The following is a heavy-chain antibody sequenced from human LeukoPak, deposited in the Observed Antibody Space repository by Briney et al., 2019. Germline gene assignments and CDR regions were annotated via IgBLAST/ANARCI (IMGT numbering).Heavy chain of an antibody. CDR2: ISGSGGST. V-gene: IGHV3-23*01. Sequence: GGSLRLSCTTSGFSFGDYPISWVRQAPGKGLEWVSCISGSGGSTHDADSVKGRFTISRDNSKNTLYLQMNSLRAEDTAVYYCATSPYSSGWYFAEYFQHWGQGTLVTVSS. D-gene: IGHD6-19*01. CDR3: ATSPYSSGWYFAEYFQH. CDR1: GFSFGDYP. J-gene: IGHJ1*01.